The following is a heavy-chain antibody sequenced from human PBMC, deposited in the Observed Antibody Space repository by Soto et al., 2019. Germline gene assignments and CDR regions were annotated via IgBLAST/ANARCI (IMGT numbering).Heavy chain of an antibody. CDR1: GFTFSTFW. V-gene: IGHV3-7*03. CDR3: ARVRPGNYRDY. J-gene: IGHJ4*02. CDR2: IKEDGSEK. Sequence: GRSLRLSCAASGFTFSTFWMDWVRQAPGKGLEWVAKIKEDGSEKYYADSVKGRFIISRDNARNSVYLQMNSLRAEDTAVYYCARVRPGNYRDYWGQGTLVTVSS. D-gene: IGHD3-10*01.